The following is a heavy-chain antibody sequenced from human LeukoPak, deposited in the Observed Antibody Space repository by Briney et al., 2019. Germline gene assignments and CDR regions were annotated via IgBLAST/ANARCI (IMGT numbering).Heavy chain of an antibody. CDR3: ARRDKYNWNYGGFDP. CDR2: IYYSGST. Sequence: PSETLSLTCTVSVGSISSSSYYWGWIRQPPGKGLEWIGSIYYSGSTYYNPSLKSRVTISVDTSKNQFSLKLSSVTAADTAVYYCARRDKYNWNYGGFDPWGQGTLVTVSS. J-gene: IGHJ5*02. CDR1: VGSISSSSYY. V-gene: IGHV4-39*07. D-gene: IGHD1-7*01.